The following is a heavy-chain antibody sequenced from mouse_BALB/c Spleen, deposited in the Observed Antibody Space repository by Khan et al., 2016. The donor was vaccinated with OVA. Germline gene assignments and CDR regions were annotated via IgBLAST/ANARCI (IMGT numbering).Heavy chain of an antibody. V-gene: IGHV1S41*01. D-gene: IGHD1-1*01. Sequence: DLVMPGAAVTLSCKASGYTFTSYWINWIKQRPGQGLEWLGRIAPGSGSTSYNDMFKGKATLTVDAYSSTAYIQLSSLSSEASAVYLCARSNYYGSGLYAMDYWGQGTSATVSS. CDR2: IAPGSGST. CDR3: ARSNYYGSGLYAMDY. J-gene: IGHJ4*01. CDR1: GYTFTSYW.